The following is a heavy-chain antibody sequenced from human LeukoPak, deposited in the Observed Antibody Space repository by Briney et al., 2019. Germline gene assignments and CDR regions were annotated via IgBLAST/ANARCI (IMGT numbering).Heavy chain of an antibody. V-gene: IGHV1-46*01. CDR2: INPSGGST. Sequence: GASVKLSCKSSGYTFTNYYMHWVRQAPGQGLEWVGMINPSGGSTTYAQKFQGRVTVTRDTSTRTVYMELSSLRSEDTAVYYCARDEYTYGLDYWGQGTLVTVSS. J-gene: IGHJ4*02. CDR3: ARDEYTYGLDY. D-gene: IGHD5-18*01. CDR1: GYTFTNYY.